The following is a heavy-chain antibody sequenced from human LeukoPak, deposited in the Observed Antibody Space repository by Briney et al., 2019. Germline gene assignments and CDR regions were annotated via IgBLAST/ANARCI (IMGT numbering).Heavy chain of an antibody. J-gene: IGHJ5*02. D-gene: IGHD5-24*01. Sequence: SETLSLTCAVYGGSFSGYYWSWIRQPPGKGLEWIGKINHSGSTNYNPSLKSRVTISVDTSKNQFSLRLSSVTAADTAVYYCARGMARVKWFDPWGQGTLVTVSS. CDR3: ARGMARVKWFDP. V-gene: IGHV4-34*01. CDR2: INHSGST. CDR1: GGSFSGYY.